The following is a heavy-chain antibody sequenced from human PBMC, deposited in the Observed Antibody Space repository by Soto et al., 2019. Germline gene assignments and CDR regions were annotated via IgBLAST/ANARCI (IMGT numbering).Heavy chain of an antibody. D-gene: IGHD3-10*01. V-gene: IGHV5-51*01. CDR2: IYPGDSDT. J-gene: IGHJ4*02. CDR1: GYSFTSYW. Sequence: GESLKISCKGSGYSFTSYWIGWVRQMPGKGLEWMGIIYPGDSDTRYSPSFQGQVTISADKSISTAYLQWSSLKASDTAMYYCARHRAPYRYYGSGSYLFDYWGQGTLVTVS. CDR3: ARHRAPYRYYGSGSYLFDY.